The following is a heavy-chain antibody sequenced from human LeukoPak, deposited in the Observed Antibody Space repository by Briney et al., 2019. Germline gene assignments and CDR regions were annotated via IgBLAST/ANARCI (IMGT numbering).Heavy chain of an antibody. CDR1: GFIFSSFA. V-gene: IGHV3-23*01. Sequence: GGSLRLSCAASGFIFSSFAMSWVRQAPGKGLEWVSTISGSGSATFYADSVKGRFIVSRDRSTNTVFLQMSSLRVEDTALYYCVPEYGSGFPVFDYWGQGTFVTVSS. J-gene: IGHJ4*02. CDR3: VPEYGSGFPVFDY. D-gene: IGHD3-10*01. CDR2: ISGSGSAT.